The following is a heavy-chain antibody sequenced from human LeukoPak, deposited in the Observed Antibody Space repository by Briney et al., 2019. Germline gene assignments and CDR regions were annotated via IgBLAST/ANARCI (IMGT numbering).Heavy chain of an antibody. V-gene: IGHV3-21*01. D-gene: IGHD4-17*01. Sequence: PGGSLRLSCAASGFTFSSYSMNWVRQAPGKGLEWVSSISSSSSYIYYADSVKGRFTISRDNAENSLYLQMNSLRAEDTAVYYCARNLNDYGDYVFDYWGQGTLVTVST. CDR3: ARNLNDYGDYVFDY. CDR2: ISSSSSYI. CDR1: GFTFSSYS. J-gene: IGHJ4*02.